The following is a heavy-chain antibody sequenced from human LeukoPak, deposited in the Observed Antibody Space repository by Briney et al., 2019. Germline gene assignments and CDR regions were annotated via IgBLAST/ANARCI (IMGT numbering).Heavy chain of an antibody. Sequence: GGSLRLSCAASGFTFSSYEMNWVRQAPGKGLEWVSYISSSGSTIYYADSVKGRFTISRDNSKNTLYLQVNSLRVEDTAVYSCVKDQREAYRSGWPRDFDYWGQGTLVTVSS. J-gene: IGHJ4*02. D-gene: IGHD6-19*01. CDR1: GFTFSSYE. CDR2: ISSSGSTI. V-gene: IGHV3-48*03. CDR3: VKDQREAYRSGWPRDFDY.